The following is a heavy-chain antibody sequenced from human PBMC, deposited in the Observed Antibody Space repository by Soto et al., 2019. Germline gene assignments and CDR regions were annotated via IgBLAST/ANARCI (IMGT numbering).Heavy chain of an antibody. D-gene: IGHD2-21*01. CDR3: ARHKLWPAKINNDAFDV. CDR2: IYPGDSDT. CDR1: GYTFNTYW. V-gene: IGHV5-51*01. J-gene: IGHJ3*01. Sequence: GESLKISCKGSGYTFNTYWIGWVRQMPGKGLKWMGFIYPGDSDTTYSPSFQGQVTISVDKSISTAYLQWSSLKVSDTAIYYCARHKLWPAKINNDAFDVWGQGTKVTVSS.